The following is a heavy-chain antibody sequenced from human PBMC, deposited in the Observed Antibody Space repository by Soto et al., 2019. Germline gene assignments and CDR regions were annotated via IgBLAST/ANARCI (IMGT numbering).Heavy chain of an antibody. CDR2: IYYSGST. D-gene: IGHD3-9*01. V-gene: IGHV4-59*01. Sequence: QVQLQESGPGLVKPSETLSLTCTVSGGSISSYYWSWIRQPPGKGLEWIGYIYYSGSTNYNPSLKRRVTISVDTSKNQFSLKLSSVTAADTAVYYCARDRVRYYGMDVWGQGTTVTVSS. J-gene: IGHJ6*02. CDR1: GGSISSYY. CDR3: ARDRVRYYGMDV.